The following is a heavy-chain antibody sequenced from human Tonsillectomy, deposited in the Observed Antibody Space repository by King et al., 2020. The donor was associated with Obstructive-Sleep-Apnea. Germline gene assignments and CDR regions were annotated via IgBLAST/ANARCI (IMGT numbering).Heavy chain of an antibody. Sequence: LQLVQSGAEVKKPGASVKVSCKASGYTFTGYYMHWVRQAPGQGLEWMGWINPNSGGTNYAQKFQGRVTMTRDTSISTAYMELSRLRSDDTAVYYCASENADSKEELGMDFWGQGTTVTVSS. D-gene: IGHD1-1*01. CDR2: INPNSGGT. CDR3: ASENADSKEELGMDF. V-gene: IGHV1-2*02. CDR1: GYTFTGYY. J-gene: IGHJ6*02.